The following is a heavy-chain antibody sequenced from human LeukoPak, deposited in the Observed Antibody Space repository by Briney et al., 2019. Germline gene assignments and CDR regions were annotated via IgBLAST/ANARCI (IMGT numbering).Heavy chain of an antibody. D-gene: IGHD2-15*01. CDR1: GFTFSRYW. CDR2: IKEDGSKR. J-gene: IGHJ6*02. V-gene: IGHV3-7*01. Sequence: PGGSLRLSCAVSGFTFSRYWVSWVRQAPGKGLEWVANIKEDGSKRYYVDSVKGRFTISRDNAKNSLYLQMNSLRAEDTAVYYCAHLSGGESMDVWGHGTAVTVSS. CDR3: AHLSGGESMDV.